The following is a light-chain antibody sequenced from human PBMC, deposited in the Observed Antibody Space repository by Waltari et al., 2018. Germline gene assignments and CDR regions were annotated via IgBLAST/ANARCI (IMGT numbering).Light chain of an antibody. CDR3: LQRSAWPYT. J-gene: IGKJ2*01. CDR2: DAS. Sequence: EIVLTQSPATLPLSPGEGATLSCRASQSVSTYLAWYQQKPGQAPRLLIYDASNGAPGIPDRFSASGSGADFTLTISSLAPDDFAVYYCLQRSAWPYTFGQGTKLEIK. V-gene: IGKV3-11*01. CDR1: QSVSTY.